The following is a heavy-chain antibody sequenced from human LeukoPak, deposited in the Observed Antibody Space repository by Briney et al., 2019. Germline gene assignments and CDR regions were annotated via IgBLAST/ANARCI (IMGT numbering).Heavy chain of an antibody. D-gene: IGHD6-19*01. CDR2: INHSGST. CDR3: ATGTIVAGTGAPQGLVDY. Sequence: SETLSLTCAVYGGSFSGYYWSWIRRPPGKGLEWIGEINHSGSTNYNPSLKSRVTISVDTSKNQFSLKLSSVTAADTAVYYCATGTIVAGTGAPQGLVDYWGQGTLVTVSS. J-gene: IGHJ4*02. V-gene: IGHV4-34*01. CDR1: GGSFSGYY.